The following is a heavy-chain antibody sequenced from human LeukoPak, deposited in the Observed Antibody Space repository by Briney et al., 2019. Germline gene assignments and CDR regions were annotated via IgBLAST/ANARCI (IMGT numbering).Heavy chain of an antibody. CDR3: ARDPPNYYDSSGAGAFDI. CDR1: GGSITSGHW. CDR2: IYYSGST. Sequence: SGTLSLTCAVSGGSITSGHWWTWVRQPPGKGLEWIGSIYYSGSTYYNPSLKSRVTISVDTSKNQFSLKLSSVTAADTAVYYCARDPPNYYDSSGAGAFDIWGQGTMVTVSS. J-gene: IGHJ3*02. D-gene: IGHD3-22*01. V-gene: IGHV4-4*02.